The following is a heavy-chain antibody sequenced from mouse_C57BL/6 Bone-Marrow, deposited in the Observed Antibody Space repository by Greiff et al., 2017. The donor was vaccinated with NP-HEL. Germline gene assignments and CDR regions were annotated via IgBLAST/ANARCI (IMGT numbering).Heavy chain of an antibody. CDR1: GFTFSSYA. V-gene: IGHV5-4*03. CDR3: ARRAAQGGRYYFDY. D-gene: IGHD3-2*02. CDR2: ISDGGSYT. Sequence: DVMLVESGGGLVKPGGSLKLSCAASGFTFSSYAMSWVRQTPEKRLEWVATISDGGSYTYYPDNVKGRFTISRDNAKNNLYLQMSHLKSEDTAMYYCARRAAQGGRYYFDYWGQGTTLTVSS. J-gene: IGHJ2*01.